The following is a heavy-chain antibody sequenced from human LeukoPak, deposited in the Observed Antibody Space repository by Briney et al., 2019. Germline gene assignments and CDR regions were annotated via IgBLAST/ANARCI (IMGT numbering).Heavy chain of an antibody. V-gene: IGHV3-48*01. CDR3: AREIPGRIAADC. CDR1: GFTVNSNS. Sequence: GGSLRLSCAASGFTVNSNSMSWVRQAPGKGLEWVSYISSSGDAIYYADSVKGRFTISRDNDKKSLFLQMNSLGAEDAAIYYCAREIPGRIAADCWGQGTLVTVSS. CDR2: ISSSGDAI. D-gene: IGHD2-15*01. J-gene: IGHJ4*02.